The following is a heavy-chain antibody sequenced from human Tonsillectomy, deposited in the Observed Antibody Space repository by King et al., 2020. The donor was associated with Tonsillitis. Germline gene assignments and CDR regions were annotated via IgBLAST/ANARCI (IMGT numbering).Heavy chain of an antibody. CDR2: IYSGGST. V-gene: IGHV3-53*01. J-gene: IGHJ3*02. D-gene: IGHD3-22*01. Sequence: QLVQSGGGLIQPGGSLRLSCAASGFTVSSNYMSWVRQAPGKGLEWVSVIYSGGSTYYADSVKGRFTISRDNSKNTLYLQMNSLRAEDTAVYYCARGAWDSSGYGNLWADAFDIWGQGTMVTVSS. CDR1: GFTVSSNY. CDR3: ARGAWDSSGYGNLWADAFDI.